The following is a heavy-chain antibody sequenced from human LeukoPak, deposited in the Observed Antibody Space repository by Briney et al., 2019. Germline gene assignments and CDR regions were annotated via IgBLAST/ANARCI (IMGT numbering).Heavy chain of an antibody. CDR3: AREDGTPYYYYYYMDV. J-gene: IGHJ6*03. Sequence: MPSETLSLTGTVSGGSISSYYWSWIRQPAGKGLEWIGRIYTSGSTNYNPSLKSRVTMSLDTSKHQSSLKLSSVTAADTAVYYCAREDGTPYYYYYYMDVWGKGTTVTVSS. CDR1: GGSISSYY. CDR2: IYTSGST. V-gene: IGHV4-4*07.